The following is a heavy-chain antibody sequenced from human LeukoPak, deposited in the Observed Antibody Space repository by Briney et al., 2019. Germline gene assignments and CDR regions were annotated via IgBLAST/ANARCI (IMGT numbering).Heavy chain of an antibody. J-gene: IGHJ3*02. CDR3: ARESGRDGNNWRNDAFDI. Sequence: HSGGSLRLSCAASGFSFGTSGMNWVRQAPGKGLEWVAIISNCRNFKLYADNVKGRFTISRDNAKTSLYLQMNSLRAEDTAVYYCARESGRDGNNWRNDAFDIGGQGTMVTVSS. D-gene: IGHD5-24*01. V-gene: IGHV3-30*03. CDR2: ISNCRNFK. CDR1: GFSFGTSG.